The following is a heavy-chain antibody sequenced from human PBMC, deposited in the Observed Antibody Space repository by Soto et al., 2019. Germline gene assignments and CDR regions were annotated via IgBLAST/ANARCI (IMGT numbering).Heavy chain of an antibody. Sequence: QVQLVQSGAEVKKPGASVKVACKASGITYTTYAIHWVRQAPGQGLEWMGWINTGNGNTRYSQRFQGRVTLTTDTSASTAYTDVSSLTSEDTAVYYCARAISGYVSWGQGTLITVSS. CDR3: ARAISGYVS. V-gene: IGHV1-3*04. CDR1: GITYTTYA. D-gene: IGHD5-12*01. CDR2: INTGNGNT. J-gene: IGHJ5*02.